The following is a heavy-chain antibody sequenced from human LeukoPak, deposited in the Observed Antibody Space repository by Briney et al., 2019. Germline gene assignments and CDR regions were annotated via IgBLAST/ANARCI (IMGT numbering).Heavy chain of an antibody. CDR1: GGTFSSYA. Sequence: SVKVSCKASGGTFSSYAISWVRQAPGQGLEWMGGIIPIFGTANYAQKFQGRVTITADESTSTAYMELSSLRSEDTAVYYCARARPGVTYFDYWAREPWSPSPQ. CDR3: ARARPGVTYFDY. D-gene: IGHD4-23*01. J-gene: IGHJ4*02. CDR2: IIPIFGTA. V-gene: IGHV1-69*13.